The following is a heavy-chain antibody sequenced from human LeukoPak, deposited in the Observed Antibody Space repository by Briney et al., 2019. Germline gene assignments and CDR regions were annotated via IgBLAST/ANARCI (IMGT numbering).Heavy chain of an antibody. J-gene: IGHJ3*02. Sequence: TGGSLRLSCAASGFTFSSSAMHWVRRAPGKGLEWVAVISYDGINKYYADSVKGRFTISRDNFKNTLYLQMNSLRAEDTAVYYCARDRGSTWYLGPDAFDIWGQGTMVTVSS. V-gene: IGHV3-30-3*01. CDR1: GFTFSSSA. D-gene: IGHD6-13*01. CDR3: ARDRGSTWYLGPDAFDI. CDR2: ISYDGINK.